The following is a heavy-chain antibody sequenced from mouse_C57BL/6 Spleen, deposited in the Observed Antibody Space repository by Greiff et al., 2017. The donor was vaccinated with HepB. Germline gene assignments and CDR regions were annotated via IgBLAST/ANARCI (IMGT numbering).Heavy chain of an antibody. CDR3: ARQGNWDERYAMDY. D-gene: IGHD4-1*01. Sequence: EVQRVESGGDLVKPGGSLKLSCAASGFTFSSYGMSWVRQTPDKRLEWVATISSGGSYTYYPDSVKGRFTISRDNAKNTLYLQMSSLKSEDTAMYYCARQGNWDERYAMDYWGQGTSVTVSS. CDR2: ISSGGSYT. CDR1: GFTFSSYG. J-gene: IGHJ4*01. V-gene: IGHV5-6*01.